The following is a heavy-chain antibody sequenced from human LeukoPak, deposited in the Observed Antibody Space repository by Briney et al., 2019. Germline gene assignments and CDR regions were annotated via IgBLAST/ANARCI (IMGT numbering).Heavy chain of an antibody. CDR2: IWYDGSNK. Sequence: LTGGSLRLSCAASGFTFSDYAMCWVRQAPGKGLEWVAVIWYDGSNKYYADSVKGRFTISRDNSKNTLYLQMNSLRAEDTAVYYCARGFVSSFLGSYFDYWGQGTLVTVSS. CDR3: ARGFVSSFLGSYFDY. D-gene: IGHD6-6*01. CDR1: GFTFSDYA. V-gene: IGHV3-33*08. J-gene: IGHJ4*02.